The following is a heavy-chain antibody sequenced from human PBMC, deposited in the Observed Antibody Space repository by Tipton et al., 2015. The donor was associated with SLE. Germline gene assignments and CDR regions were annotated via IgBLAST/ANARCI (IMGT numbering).Heavy chain of an antibody. CDR2: ISGSGGST. CDR3: AKDESSGWLGGY. J-gene: IGHJ4*02. D-gene: IGHD6-19*01. CDR1: GFTFSSYA. Sequence: SLRLSCAASGFTFSSYAMSWVRQAPGKGLEWVSAISGSGGSTYYADSVKGRFTISRDNSKNTLYLQMNSLRAEDTAVYYCAKDESSGWLGGYWGQGTPVTVST. V-gene: IGHV3-23*01.